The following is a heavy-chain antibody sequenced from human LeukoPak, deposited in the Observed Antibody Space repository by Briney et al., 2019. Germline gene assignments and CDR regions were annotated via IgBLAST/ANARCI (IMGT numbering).Heavy chain of an antibody. CDR2: MNPNSGNT. CDR3: ARGYYDLLFYYYYYMDV. J-gene: IGHJ6*03. Sequence: ASVKVSCKASGYTFTSYDINWVRQATGQGLEWMGWMNPNSGNTGYAQKFQGRVTITRNTSISTAYMELSSLRSEDTAVYYCARGYYDLLFYYYYYMDVWGKGTTVTVSS. D-gene: IGHD3-22*01. V-gene: IGHV1-8*03. CDR1: GYTFTSYD.